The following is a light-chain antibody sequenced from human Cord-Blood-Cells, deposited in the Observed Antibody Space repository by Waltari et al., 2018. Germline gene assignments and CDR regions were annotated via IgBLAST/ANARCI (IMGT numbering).Light chain of an antibody. CDR2: DAS. CDR1: QGISSA. J-gene: IGKJ1*01. CDR3: QQFNSYPQT. V-gene: IGKV1-13*02. Sequence: AIQLTQSPSSLSASVGDRVTITCRASQGISSALAWYQQKPGIAPKLLIYDASSLESGVPSRFSGSGSGTDFTLTISSLQPEDFATYCCQQFNSYPQTFGQGTKVEIK.